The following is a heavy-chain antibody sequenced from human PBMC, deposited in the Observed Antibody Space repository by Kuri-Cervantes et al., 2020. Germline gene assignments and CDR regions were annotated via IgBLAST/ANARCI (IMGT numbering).Heavy chain of an antibody. CDR2: ISYDGSNK. Sequence: LSLTCAASGFTFSSYAMHWVRQAPGKGLEWVAVISYDGSNKYYADSVKGRFTISRVNAKNSLYLQMNSLRAEDTAVYYCARRAGSGDYADHAFDIWGRGTVVTVSS. J-gene: IGHJ3*02. D-gene: IGHD4-17*01. CDR1: GFTFSSYA. V-gene: IGHV3-30-3*01. CDR3: ARRAGSGDYADHAFDI.